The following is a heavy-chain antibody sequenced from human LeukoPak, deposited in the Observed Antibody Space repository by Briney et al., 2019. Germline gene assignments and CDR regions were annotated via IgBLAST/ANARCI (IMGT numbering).Heavy chain of an antibody. D-gene: IGHD3-10*01. Sequence: KFGESLKISCKGSGYSFTSYWIAWVRQMPGKGLEWMGIIYPYDSDTRYSPSFQGQVTISADKSISTAYLQWSSLKASDTAMYYCMRQTTYYYGSGSRVYAFDIWGQGTMVTVSS. CDR1: GYSFTSYW. CDR3: MRQTTYYYGSGSRVYAFDI. J-gene: IGHJ3*02. V-gene: IGHV5-51*01. CDR2: IYPYDSDT.